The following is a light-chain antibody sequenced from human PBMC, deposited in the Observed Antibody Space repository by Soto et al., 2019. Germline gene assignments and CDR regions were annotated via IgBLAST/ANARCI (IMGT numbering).Light chain of an antibody. Sequence: DIQMTQSPSTLSASVGDRVTITCRTSHSIASLLAWYQQKPGKAPKVIIYDVSNLESGVPSRFSGSGSGTEFNITISSLQPEDFAMYYCQEYSTFSFTFGEGTRMEI. CDR1: HSIASL. J-gene: IGKJ2*01. CDR3: QEYSTFSFT. V-gene: IGKV1-5*01. CDR2: DVS.